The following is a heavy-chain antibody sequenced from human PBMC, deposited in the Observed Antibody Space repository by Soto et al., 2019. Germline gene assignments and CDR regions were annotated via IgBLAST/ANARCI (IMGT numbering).Heavy chain of an antibody. J-gene: IGHJ6*02. CDR1: GFTFSSYG. CDR3: VKEGSSGWPYYYDMDV. D-gene: IGHD6-19*01. Sequence: QVQLVESGGGVVQPGRSLRLSCAASGFTFSSYGMHWVRQAPGKGLEWVAVISYDGSNKYYADSVKGRFTISRDNSKNTLYLQMSSLRAEDTAVYYCVKEGSSGWPYYYDMDVWGQGTTVTVSS. V-gene: IGHV3-30*18. CDR2: ISYDGSNK.